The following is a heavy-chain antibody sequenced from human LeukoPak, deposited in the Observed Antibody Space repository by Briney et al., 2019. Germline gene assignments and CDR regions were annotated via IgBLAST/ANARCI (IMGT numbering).Heavy chain of an antibody. CDR2: INPNSGGT. J-gene: IGHJ6*02. Sequence: ASVKVSCKTSGGTFTGYYMHWVRQAPGQGLEWMGRINPNSGGTNYAQKFQGRVTMTRDTSISTAYMELSRLRSDDTAVYYCARGPLYCSGGSCGGTNGMDVWGQGTTVTVSS. CDR1: GGTFTGYY. V-gene: IGHV1-2*06. D-gene: IGHD2-15*01. CDR3: ARGPLYCSGGSCGGTNGMDV.